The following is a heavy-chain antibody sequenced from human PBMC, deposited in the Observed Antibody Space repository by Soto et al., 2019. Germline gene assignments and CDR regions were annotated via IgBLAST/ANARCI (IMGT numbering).Heavy chain of an antibody. CDR1: GFNVSDSF. D-gene: IGHD1-7*01. Sequence: GGSLRLSCAPSGFNVSDSFMSWVRQAPGKGLEWVSVIFRGGSTYFADSVKDRFTISRDNSQNTLFLQMNSLRAEDTGVYYCARSGTKEVGYYYYMDVWGKGTTVTVSS. CDR3: ARSGTKEVGYYYYMDV. J-gene: IGHJ6*03. CDR2: IFRGGST. V-gene: IGHV3-66*01.